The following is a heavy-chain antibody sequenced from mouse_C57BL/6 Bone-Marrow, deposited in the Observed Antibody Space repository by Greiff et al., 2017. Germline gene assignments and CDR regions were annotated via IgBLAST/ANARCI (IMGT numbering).Heavy chain of an antibody. CDR2: INPNNGGT. CDR1: GYTFTDYY. D-gene: IGHD1-3*01. CDR3: ARERPGYNFWFAY. V-gene: IGHV1-26*01. Sequence: EVQLQQSGPELVKPGASVKISCKASGYTFTDYYMNWVKQSHGKSLEWIGDINPNNGGTSYNQKFKGKATLTVDKSSSTAYMELRSLTSEDSAVYYCARERPGYNFWFAYWGQGTLVTVSA. J-gene: IGHJ3*01.